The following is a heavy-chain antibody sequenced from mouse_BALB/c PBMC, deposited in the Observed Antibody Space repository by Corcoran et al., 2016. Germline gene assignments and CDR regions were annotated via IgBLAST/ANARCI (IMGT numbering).Heavy chain of an antibody. J-gene: IGHJ3*01. CDR2: IWWDDDK. CDR1: GFSLSTSGMG. D-gene: IGHD2-2*01. CDR3: ARRDGSAWFAY. Sequence: QVTLKESGPGILKPSQTLSLTCSFSGFSLSTSGMGVGWIRQPSGKGLEWMAHIWWDDDKYYNQYLKSQLTISKDTSRNQVCLKITSVDTADTATYFCARRDGSAWFAYWGQGTLVTVSA. V-gene: IGHV8-8*01.